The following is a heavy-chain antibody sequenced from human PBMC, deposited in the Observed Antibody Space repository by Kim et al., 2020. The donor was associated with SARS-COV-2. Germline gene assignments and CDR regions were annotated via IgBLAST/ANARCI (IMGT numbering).Heavy chain of an antibody. D-gene: IGHD2-15*01. CDR3: ARVSGVMFCSGGSCYSDPYYFDY. Sequence: SETLSLTCTVSGGSISSGSYYWSWIRQPAGKGLEWIGRIYTSGSTNYNPSLKSRVTISVDTSKNQFSLKLSSVTAADTAVYYCARVSGVMFCSGGSCYSDPYYFDYWGQGTLVTVSS. J-gene: IGHJ4*02. CDR1: GGSISSGSYY. CDR2: IYTSGST. V-gene: IGHV4-61*02.